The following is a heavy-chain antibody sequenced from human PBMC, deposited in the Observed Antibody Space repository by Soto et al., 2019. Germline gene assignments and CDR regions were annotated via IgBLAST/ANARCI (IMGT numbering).Heavy chain of an antibody. CDR2: ISANNGNT. J-gene: IGHJ4*02. V-gene: IGHV1-18*01. CDR1: GYAFTTYG. CDR3: ARGRYGDY. Sequence: QVHLVQSGAEVKKPGASVKVSCKGSGYAFTTYGITWVRQAPGQGLEWRGWISANNGNTNYAQKLQRRVTVTRDTSTSTAYMELRSLRSDDTAVYYCARGRYGDYWGQGALVTVSS. D-gene: IGHD1-1*01.